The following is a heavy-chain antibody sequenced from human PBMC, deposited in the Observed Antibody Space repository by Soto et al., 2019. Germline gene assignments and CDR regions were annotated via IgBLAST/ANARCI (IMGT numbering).Heavy chain of an antibody. D-gene: IGHD5-12*01. CDR1: GFTFSSYA. CDR3: AKIVATITSYYYYGMDV. CDR2: ISGSGGST. V-gene: IGHV3-23*01. J-gene: IGHJ6*02. Sequence: GGSLRLSCAASGFTFSSYAMSWVRQAPGKGLEWVSAISGSGGSTYYADSVKGRFTISRDNSKNALYLQMNSLRAEDTAVYYCAKIVATITSYYYYGMDVWGQGTTVTVSS.